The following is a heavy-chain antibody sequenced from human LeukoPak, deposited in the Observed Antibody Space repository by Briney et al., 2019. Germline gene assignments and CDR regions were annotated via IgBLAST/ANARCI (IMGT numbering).Heavy chain of an antibody. V-gene: IGHV3-33*01. Sequence: SGRSLRLSCAASGFIFSSHGMHWVRQAPGKGLEWVAVIWYDGSTKYYADSVKGRFAISRDNSENMLWLQMNSLRAEDTAVYYCARARSSYYYAMDVWGQGTTVTVSS. CDR1: GFIFSSHG. CDR2: IWYDGSTK. CDR3: ARARSSYYYAMDV. J-gene: IGHJ6*02.